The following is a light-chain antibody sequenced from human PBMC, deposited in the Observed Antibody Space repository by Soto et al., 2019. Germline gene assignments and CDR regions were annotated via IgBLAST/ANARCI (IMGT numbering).Light chain of an antibody. CDR2: DTS. Sequence: IVIMQSPATLSVSPDEGATLSCRASQGIGDTLAWYQHKPGQTPRLLIYDTSTRATGVPTRFSGSRSGADFTLTISSLQPEDFATYYCQQSYSTHQGTFGGGTKVDIK. J-gene: IGKJ4*01. V-gene: IGKV3-15*01. CDR1: QGIGDT. CDR3: QQSYSTHQGT.